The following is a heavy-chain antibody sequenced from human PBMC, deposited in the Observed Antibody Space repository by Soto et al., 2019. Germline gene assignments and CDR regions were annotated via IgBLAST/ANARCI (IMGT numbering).Heavy chain of an antibody. CDR1: GFTFSSYG. D-gene: IGHD4-17*01. J-gene: IGHJ2*01. CDR2: ISYDGSNK. V-gene: IGHV3-30*18. CDR3: AKELGGYGDYSGGVDL. Sequence: QVQLVESGGGVVQPGRSLRLSCAASGFTFSSYGMHWVRQAPGKGLEWVAVISYDGSNKYYADSVKGRFTISRDNSKNTLYLQVNSLRAEDTAVYYCAKELGGYGDYSGGVDLWGRGTLVTVSS.